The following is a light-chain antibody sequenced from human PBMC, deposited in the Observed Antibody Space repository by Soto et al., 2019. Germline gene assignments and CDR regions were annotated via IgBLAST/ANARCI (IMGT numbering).Light chain of an antibody. CDR3: QQYGSSSFT. CDR1: QSVGSSY. J-gene: IGKJ3*01. CDR2: GAS. Sequence: EIVLTQSPGTLSLSPGERATLSCRASQSVGSSYLAWYQQKPGQAPRLLIYGASSRATAIPDRFSGSGSGTDFTLTISRLEPEDCAVYYCQQYGSSSFTFGPGTKVDIK. V-gene: IGKV3-20*01.